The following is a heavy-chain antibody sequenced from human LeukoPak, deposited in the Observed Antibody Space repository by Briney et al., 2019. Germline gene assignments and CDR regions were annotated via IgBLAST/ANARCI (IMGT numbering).Heavy chain of an antibody. CDR2: ISGSGGST. J-gene: IGHJ4*02. V-gene: IGHV3-23*01. CDR3: AKDTQPTVTYYYDSSGFGDFDY. CDR1: GFTFSSYD. D-gene: IGHD3-22*01. Sequence: GGSLRLPCAASGFTFSSYDMSWVRQAPGKGLEWVSAISGSGGSTYYADSVKGRFTISRDNSKNTLYLQMNSLRAEDTAVYYCAKDTQPTVTYYYDSSGFGDFDYWGQGTLVTVSS.